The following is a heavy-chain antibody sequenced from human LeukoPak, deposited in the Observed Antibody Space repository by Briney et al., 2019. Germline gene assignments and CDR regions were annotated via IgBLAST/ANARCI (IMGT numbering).Heavy chain of an antibody. CDR2: ISAYNGNT. CDR1: GGTFSSYA. D-gene: IGHD2-2*01. V-gene: IGHV1-18*01. J-gene: IGHJ5*02. Sequence: ASVKVSCKVSGGTFSSYAISWVRQAPGQGLEWMGWISAYNGNTNYAQKLQGRVTMTTDTSTSTAYMELRSLRSDDTAVYYCARARKEVPAASWFDPWGQGTLVTVSS. CDR3: ARARKEVPAASWFDP.